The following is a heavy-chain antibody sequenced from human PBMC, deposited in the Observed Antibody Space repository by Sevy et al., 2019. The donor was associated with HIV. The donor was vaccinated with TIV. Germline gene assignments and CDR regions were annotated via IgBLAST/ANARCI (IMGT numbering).Heavy chain of an antibody. CDR2: IKSRPDGGTT. CDR1: GFTFTYAW. J-gene: IGHJ6*02. D-gene: IGHD2-8*01. V-gene: IGHV3-15*01. CDR3: ATDPIIVLLVTDGMDV. Sequence: GGSLRLSCAASGFTFTYAWMSWVRQAPGKGLEWVGRIKSRPDGGTTDYAATVEGRFTISRDDSKNTLYLQMNSLKPGDSAVYYCATDPIIVLLVTDGMDVWGQGTTVTVSS.